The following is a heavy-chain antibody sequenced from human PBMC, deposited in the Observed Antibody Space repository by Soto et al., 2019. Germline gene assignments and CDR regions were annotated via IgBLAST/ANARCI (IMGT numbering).Heavy chain of an antibody. CDR2: ISNDGSNE. J-gene: IGHJ4*01. V-gene: IGHV3-30*18. CDR3: AKEITVAGDFDY. D-gene: IGHD6-19*01. Sequence: GGSLRLSCVASGFTFSSYGIHWVRQAPGKGLEWVAFISNDGSNEYYADSVKGRFTISRDNSKNTLYLQMDSLRPEDTAVYYCAKEITVAGDFDYWGHGTLVTVSS. CDR1: GFTFSSYG.